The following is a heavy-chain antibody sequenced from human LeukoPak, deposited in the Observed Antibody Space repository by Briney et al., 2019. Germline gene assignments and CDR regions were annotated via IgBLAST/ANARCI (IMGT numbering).Heavy chain of an antibody. CDR3: AKDIFYSSSFPVSYYYGMDV. J-gene: IGHJ6*02. V-gene: IGHV3-30*04. D-gene: IGHD6-13*01. CDR1: GFTFSSYA. Sequence: PGGSLRLSCAASGFTFSSYAMHWVRQAPGKGLEWVAVISYDGSNKYYADSVKGRFTISRDNSKNTLYLQMNSLRVEDTAVYYCAKDIFYSSSFPVSYYYGMDVWGQGTTVTVSS. CDR2: ISYDGSNK.